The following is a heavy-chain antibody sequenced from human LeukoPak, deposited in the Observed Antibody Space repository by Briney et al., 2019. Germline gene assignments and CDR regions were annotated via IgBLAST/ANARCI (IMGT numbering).Heavy chain of an antibody. Sequence: PSETLSLTCTVSGYSISSGYYWGWIRQPPGKGLEWIGSIYHSGSTYYNPSLKSRVTISVDTSKNQFSLKLSSVTAADTAVYYCARTVGATNSDAFDIWGQGTMVTVSS. D-gene: IGHD1-26*01. V-gene: IGHV4-38-2*02. CDR1: GYSISSGYY. CDR3: ARTVGATNSDAFDI. CDR2: IYHSGST. J-gene: IGHJ3*02.